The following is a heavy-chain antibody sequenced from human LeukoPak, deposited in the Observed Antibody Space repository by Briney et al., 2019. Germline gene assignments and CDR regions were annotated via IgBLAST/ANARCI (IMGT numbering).Heavy chain of an antibody. CDR2: IYYSGST. CDR3: ARGGSWGSKALDY. CDR1: GGSISSYY. Sequence: SETLSLTCTVSGGSISSYYWSWIRQPPGKGLEWIGYIYYSGSTYYNPSLKSRVTISVDTSKNQFSLKLSSVTAADTAVYYCARGGSWGSKALDYWGQGTLVTVSS. J-gene: IGHJ4*02. D-gene: IGHD2-15*01. V-gene: IGHV4-59*01.